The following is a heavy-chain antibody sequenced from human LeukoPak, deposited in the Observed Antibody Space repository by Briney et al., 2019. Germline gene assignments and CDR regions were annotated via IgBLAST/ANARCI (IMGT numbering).Heavy chain of an antibody. CDR1: RFTFTTYS. J-gene: IGHJ4*02. Sequence: PGGSLRLSCAASRFTFTTYSMNWVRQAPGKGLEWVSSISSSGTYLYYADSVKGRFTISRDNAKNSLSLQMNSLRVEDTAVYYCVRDPSEASHPYYFDYWGQGTLVTVSS. CDR2: ISSSGTYL. D-gene: IGHD2-2*01. V-gene: IGHV3-21*01. CDR3: VRDPSEASHPYYFDY.